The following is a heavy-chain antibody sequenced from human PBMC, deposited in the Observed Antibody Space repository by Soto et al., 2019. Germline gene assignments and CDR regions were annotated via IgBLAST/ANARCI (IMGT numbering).Heavy chain of an antibody. CDR2: IYYSGST. Sequence: QVQLQESGPGLVKPSQTLSLTCTVSGGSISSGDYYWSWIRQPPGKGLEWIGYIYYSGSTYYNPSLKSRVTISVATSKNQFSLKLSSVTAADPAVYYCARVVTAVVAAQHYYYYGMDVWGQGTTVTVSS. J-gene: IGHJ6*02. V-gene: IGHV4-30-4*01. D-gene: IGHD2-15*01. CDR1: GGSISSGDYY. CDR3: ARVVTAVVAAQHYYYYGMDV.